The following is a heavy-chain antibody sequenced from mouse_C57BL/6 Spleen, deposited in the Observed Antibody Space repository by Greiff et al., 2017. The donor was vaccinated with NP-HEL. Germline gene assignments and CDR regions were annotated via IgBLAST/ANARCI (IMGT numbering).Heavy chain of an antibody. CDR1: GFNIKDDY. Sequence: EVQLHQSGAELVRPGASVKLSCTASGFNIKDDYMHWVKQRPEQGLEWIGWIDPENGDTEYASKFQGKATITADTSSNTAYLQLSSLASEDTAVYYCTGLPRLAYWGQGTLVTVSA. CDR2: IDPENGDT. CDR3: TGLPRLAY. V-gene: IGHV14-4*01. J-gene: IGHJ3*01.